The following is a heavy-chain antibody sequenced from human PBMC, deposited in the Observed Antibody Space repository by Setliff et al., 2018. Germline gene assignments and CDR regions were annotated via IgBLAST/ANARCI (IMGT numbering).Heavy chain of an antibody. J-gene: IGHJ4*02. D-gene: IGHD3-3*01. Sequence: PGESLKISCLASGFSFSNTKMSWIRQAPGKGLEWVGRIKSAADGRTYYHDSQKGRFTISRDNSKNTVFLQMNSLRFDDTAVYFCATSEWPNNADYWGQGTLVTVSS. CDR1: GFSFSNTK. V-gene: IGHV3-53*01. CDR3: ATSEWPNNADY. CDR2: IKSAADGRT.